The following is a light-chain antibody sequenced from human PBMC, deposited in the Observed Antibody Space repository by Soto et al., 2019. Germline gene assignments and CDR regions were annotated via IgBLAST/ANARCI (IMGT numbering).Light chain of an antibody. J-gene: IGLJ3*02. V-gene: IGLV2-8*01. CDR3: SSYTSRETWV. CDR1: SSDVGAYNF. CDR2: EVS. Sequence: QSALTQPPSASGSPGQSVTISCSGTSSDVGAYNFVSWYQQNPGKAPKLMIYEVSKRPSGVPGRFSGSKSGNTASLTVSGLQTEDEGDYYCSSYTSRETWVFGGGTKLTVL.